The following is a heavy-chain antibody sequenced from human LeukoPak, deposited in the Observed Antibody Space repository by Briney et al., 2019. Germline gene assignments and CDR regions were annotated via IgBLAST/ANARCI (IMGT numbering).Heavy chain of an antibody. J-gene: IGHJ4*02. CDR2: ITFDGGNK. Sequence: PGGSLRLSCAASGFTFSSYAMHWVRQAPGKGLEWVAGITFDGGNKYFSDSVRGRFTIARDNSKNTLYLQMNSLRGDDTAAYYCANDVKRETDYGYYFEYWGQGALVTVSS. V-gene: IGHV3-30*14. D-gene: IGHD4-17*01. CDR1: GFTFSSYA. CDR3: ANDVKRETDYGYYFEY.